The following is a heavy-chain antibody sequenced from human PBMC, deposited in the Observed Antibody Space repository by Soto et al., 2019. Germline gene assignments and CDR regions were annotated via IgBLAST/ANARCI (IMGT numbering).Heavy chain of an antibody. CDR2: IKQDGSEK. J-gene: IGHJ6*02. CDR1: GFTFSSYW. Sequence: GGSLRLSCAASGFTFSSYWMSWVRQAPGKGLEWVANIKQDGSEKYYVDSVKGRFTISRDNAKNSLYLQMNSLRAEDTAVYYCARGGATGYYIRYYYGMDVWGQGTTVTVSS. CDR3: ARGGATGYYIRYYYGMDV. D-gene: IGHD3-9*01. V-gene: IGHV3-7*05.